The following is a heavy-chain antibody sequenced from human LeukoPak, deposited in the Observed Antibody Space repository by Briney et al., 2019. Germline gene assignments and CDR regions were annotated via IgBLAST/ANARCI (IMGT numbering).Heavy chain of an antibody. V-gene: IGHV4-34*01. CDR3: ARGAYYYDSSGYYYWPSAYYFDY. J-gene: IGHJ4*02. CDR2: INHSGST. CDR1: GGSFSGYY. Sequence: SETLSLTCAVYGGSFSGYYWSWIRQPPGKGLEWIGEINHSGSTNYNPSLKSRVTISVDTSKNQFSLKLSSVTAADTAVYYCARGAYYYDSSGYYYWPSAYYFDYWGQGTLVTVSS. D-gene: IGHD3-22*01.